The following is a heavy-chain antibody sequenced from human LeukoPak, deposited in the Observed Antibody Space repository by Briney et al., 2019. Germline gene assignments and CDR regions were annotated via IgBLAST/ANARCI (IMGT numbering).Heavy chain of an antibody. D-gene: IGHD1-14*01. Sequence: TSETLSLTCAVSSGSISSGGYSWSWIRQPPGKGLEWIGYIYHSGSTYYNPSLKSRVTISVDRSKNQFSLKLSSVTAADTAVYYCARGDHRQYYYYGMDVWGQGTTVTVSS. CDR2: IYHSGST. V-gene: IGHV4-30-2*01. J-gene: IGHJ6*02. CDR3: ARGDHRQYYYYGMDV. CDR1: SGSISSGGYS.